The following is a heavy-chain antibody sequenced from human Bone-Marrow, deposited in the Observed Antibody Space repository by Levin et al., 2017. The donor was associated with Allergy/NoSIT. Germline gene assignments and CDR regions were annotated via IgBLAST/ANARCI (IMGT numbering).Heavy chain of an antibody. Sequence: GESLKISCKGSGSSFTNYWIGWVRQMPGKGLEWMGIIYPGDSDTRYSPSFEGQVTISANKSISTVYLQWSGLKASDSAIYYCARQNYADYSNWFDPWGQGTLVTVSS. D-gene: IGHD4-17*01. CDR1: GSSFTNYW. CDR2: IYPGDSDT. J-gene: IGHJ5*02. V-gene: IGHV5-51*01. CDR3: ARQNYADYSNWFDP.